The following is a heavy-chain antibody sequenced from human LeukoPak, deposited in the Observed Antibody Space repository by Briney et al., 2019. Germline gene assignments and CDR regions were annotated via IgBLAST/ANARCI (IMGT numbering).Heavy chain of an antibody. CDR3: ARAVSPSDAFDI. CDR2: INPNSGGT. Sequence: ASVKVSCKASGYTFTGYYMHWVRQAPGQGLEWMGWINPNSGGTNYAQKFQGRVTMTRDTSISTACMELSRLRSDDTAVYYCARAVSPSDAFDIWGQGTMVTVSS. CDR1: GYTFTGYY. J-gene: IGHJ3*02. V-gene: IGHV1-2*02.